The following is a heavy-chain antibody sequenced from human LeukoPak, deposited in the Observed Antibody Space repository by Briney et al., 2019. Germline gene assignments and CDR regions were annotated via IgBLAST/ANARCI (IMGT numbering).Heavy chain of an antibody. CDR3: ARPLLRGNWFDP. J-gene: IGHJ5*02. D-gene: IGHD1-26*01. V-gene: IGHV1-46*01. Sequence: ASVKVSCKASGYTFTSYYIHWVRQAPGQGLEWMGIINPSGGSTSYAQKFQGRVTMTRDTSTSTVYMELSSLRSEDTAVYYCARPLLRGNWFDPWGQGTLVTVSS. CDR1: GYTFTSYY. CDR2: INPSGGST.